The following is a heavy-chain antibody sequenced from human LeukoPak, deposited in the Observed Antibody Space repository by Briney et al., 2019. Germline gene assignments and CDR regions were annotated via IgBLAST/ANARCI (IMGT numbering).Heavy chain of an antibody. CDR2: IYYSGST. J-gene: IGHJ3*02. CDR1: GGSISSYY. Sequence: SETLSLTCTVSGGSISSYYWSWIRQPPGKGLEWIGYIYYSGSTNYNPSLKSRVTISVDTSKNQFSLKLSSVAAADTAVYYCARESKAVDNAFDIWGQGTMVTVSS. D-gene: IGHD3-9*01. V-gene: IGHV4-59*01. CDR3: ARESKAVDNAFDI.